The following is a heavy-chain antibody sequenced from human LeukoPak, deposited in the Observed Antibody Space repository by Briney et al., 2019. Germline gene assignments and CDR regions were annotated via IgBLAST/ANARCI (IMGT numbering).Heavy chain of an antibody. CDR1: GGTFSNYA. CDR3: ARDPVAVADDAFDI. V-gene: IGHV1-69*13. J-gene: IGHJ3*02. CDR2: IIPIFGTT. Sequence: GASVKVSCKASGGTFSNYAINRVRQAPGQGLEWMGGIIPIFGTTNFAQKFQGRVTITADESTSTVYMELSSLRSEDTAVYYCARDPVAVADDAFDIWGQGTMVTVSS. D-gene: IGHD6-19*01.